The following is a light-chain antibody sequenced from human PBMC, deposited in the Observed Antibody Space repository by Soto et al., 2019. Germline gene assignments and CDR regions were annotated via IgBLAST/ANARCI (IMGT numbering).Light chain of an antibody. CDR1: QSVGSK. CDR3: QQYNDWPPMYT. Sequence: EIVMTQSPDTLAMSAGERATLSCRASQSVGSKLVWYQQKPGQAPRLLIYGASTRATGIPARFSGSGSGTEFTLTISSLQSEDFAVYFCQQYNDWPPMYTFGQGTKLEIK. V-gene: IGKV3-15*01. J-gene: IGKJ2*01. CDR2: GAS.